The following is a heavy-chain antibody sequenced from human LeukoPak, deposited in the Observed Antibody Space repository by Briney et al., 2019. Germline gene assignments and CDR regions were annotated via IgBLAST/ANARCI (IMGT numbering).Heavy chain of an antibody. CDR2: ISAYNGNT. CDR3: ARDHDVLRFLEWSGFYMDV. Sequence: RASVKVSCKASGYTFTSYGISWVRQAPGQGLEWMGWISAYNGNTNYVQKLQGRVTMTTDTSTSTAYMELRSLRSDDTAVYYCARDHDVLRFLEWSGFYMDVWGKGTTVTVSS. D-gene: IGHD3-3*01. CDR1: GYTFTSYG. V-gene: IGHV1-18*01. J-gene: IGHJ6*03.